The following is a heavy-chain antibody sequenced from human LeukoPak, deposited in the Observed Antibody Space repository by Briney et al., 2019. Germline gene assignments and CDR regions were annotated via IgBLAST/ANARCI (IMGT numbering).Heavy chain of an antibody. Sequence: SETLSLTCSVSGGSITSYFWTWIRQPPGKGLEWIGYIYHSGTTNYNPSLKSRVTISADTSQNQFSLKLSSVTTADTAVYYCAQKAPYSPACSQQWGRGTLVTVSS. CDR1: GGSITSYF. J-gene: IGHJ1*01. CDR2: IYHSGTT. CDR3: AQKAPYSPACSQQ. V-gene: IGHV4-59*01. D-gene: IGHD2-15*01.